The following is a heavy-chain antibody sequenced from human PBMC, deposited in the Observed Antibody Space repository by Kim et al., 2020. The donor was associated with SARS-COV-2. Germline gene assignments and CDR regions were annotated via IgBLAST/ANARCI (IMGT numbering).Heavy chain of an antibody. CDR3: ARAVVGGYDGYWYFDL. D-gene: IGHD5-12*01. CDR1: GGSISSYY. CDR2: IYYSGST. J-gene: IGHJ2*01. Sequence: SETLFLTCTVSGGSISSYYWSWIRQPPGKGLEWIGYIYYSGSTNYNPSLKSRVTISVDTSKNQFSLKLSSVTAADTAVYYCARAVVGGYDGYWYFDLWGRGTLVTVSS. V-gene: IGHV4-59*08.